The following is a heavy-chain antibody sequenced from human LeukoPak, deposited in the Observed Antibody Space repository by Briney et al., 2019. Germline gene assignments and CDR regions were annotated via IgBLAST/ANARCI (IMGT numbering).Heavy chain of an antibody. CDR1: GFTYSSIY. D-gene: IGHD3-16*01. J-gene: IGHJ4*02. CDR2: IYSGGST. Sequence: GGSVTLSCAASGFTYSSIYMSWLPPAQGKALVGVTVIYSGGSTYQPNFEEGTFKISKDNSKNTLYLQINSLRAEDTAVYYCAGGVLGTFDYWGQGTLVTVSS. CDR3: AGGVLGTFDY. V-gene: IGHV3-66*01.